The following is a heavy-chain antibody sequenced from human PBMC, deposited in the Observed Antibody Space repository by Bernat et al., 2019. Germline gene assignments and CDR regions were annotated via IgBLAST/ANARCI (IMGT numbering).Heavy chain of an antibody. D-gene: IGHD4-17*01. CDR2: INPSGGST. CDR3: AREGGRATVTTGDGGFDP. V-gene: IGHV1-46*01. CDR1: GYTFTSYY. J-gene: IGHJ5*02. Sequence: QVQLVQSGAEVKKPGASVKVSCKASGYTFTSYYMHWVRQAPGQGLEWMGIINPSGGSTSYAQKFQGRVTMTRDTSTSTGYMELSSLRSEDTAVYCCAREGGRATVTTGDGGFDPWGQGTMVTVSS.